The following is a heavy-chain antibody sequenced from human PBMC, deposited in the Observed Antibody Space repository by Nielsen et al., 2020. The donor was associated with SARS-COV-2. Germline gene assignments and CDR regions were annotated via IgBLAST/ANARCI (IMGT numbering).Heavy chain of an antibody. Sequence: GGSLRLSCVASEITFRIHGMHWVRQAPGKGLEWVAVIWYDGTTKYYADSVKGRFTISRDNSKNTLFLQMTSLRAEDTAVYYCARDPEGLFWYFDLWGRGTLVTVSS. CDR1: EITFRIHG. CDR2: IWYDGTTK. J-gene: IGHJ2*01. CDR3: ARDPEGLFWYFDL. D-gene: IGHD3-3*01. V-gene: IGHV3-33*01.